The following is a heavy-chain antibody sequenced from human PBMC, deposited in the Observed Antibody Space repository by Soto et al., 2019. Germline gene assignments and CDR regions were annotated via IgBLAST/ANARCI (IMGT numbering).Heavy chain of an antibody. CDR2: ITYNGSNK. CDR3: AKGEVTTYYYYYYGMDV. Sequence: PGGSLRLSCAASGFTFSDHYMDWVRQAPGKGLEWVAVITYNGSNKYYADSVKGRFTISRDNSKSTLYLQMNSLGAEDTAVYYCAKGEVTTYYYYYYGMDVWGQGTTVTVSS. V-gene: IGHV3-30*18. CDR1: GFTFSDHY. D-gene: IGHD1-1*01. J-gene: IGHJ6*02.